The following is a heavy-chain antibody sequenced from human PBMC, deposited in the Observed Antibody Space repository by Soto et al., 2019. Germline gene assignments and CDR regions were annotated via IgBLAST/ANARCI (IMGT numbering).Heavy chain of an antibody. D-gene: IGHD3-3*01. CDR3: AKDGHYDFWSGYYFDY. CDR2: ISGSGGST. J-gene: IGHJ4*02. V-gene: IGHV3-23*01. Sequence: GSLRLSCAASGFTFSSYAMSWVRQAPGKGLEWVSAISGSGGSTYYADSVKGRFTISRDNSKNTLYLQMNSLRAEDTAVYYCAKDGHYDFWSGYYFDYWGQGTLVTVSS. CDR1: GFTFSSYA.